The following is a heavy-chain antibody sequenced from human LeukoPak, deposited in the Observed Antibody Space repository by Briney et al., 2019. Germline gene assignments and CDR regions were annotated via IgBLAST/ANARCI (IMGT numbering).Heavy chain of an antibody. J-gene: IGHJ4*02. D-gene: IGHD6-19*01. V-gene: IGHV4-30-4*01. Sequence: SETLSLTCTVSGGSISSGDYYWSWIRQPPGKGLEWIGYIYYSGSTYYNPSLKSRVTISVDTSKNQFSLKLSSVTAADTAVYYCARHVKFRLAVAGGPFDYWGQGTLVTVSS. CDR2: IYYSGST. CDR1: GGSISSGDYY. CDR3: ARHVKFRLAVAGGPFDY.